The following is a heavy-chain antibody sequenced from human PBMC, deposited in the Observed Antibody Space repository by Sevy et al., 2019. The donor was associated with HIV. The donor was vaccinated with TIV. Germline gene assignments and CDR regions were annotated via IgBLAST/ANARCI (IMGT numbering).Heavy chain of an antibody. Sequence: GGSLRLSCAASGFTFSSFAMSWVRQTPGKGLEWVSGLNGSGGRTYYPDSVKGRFTISRDNSKNMLYLQMNSLSAEDTDVYYCAKDTDSGSYLNDAFDIWGQGTMVTVSS. J-gene: IGHJ3*02. D-gene: IGHD1-26*01. CDR2: LNGSGGRT. V-gene: IGHV3-23*01. CDR1: GFTFSSFA. CDR3: AKDTDSGSYLNDAFDI.